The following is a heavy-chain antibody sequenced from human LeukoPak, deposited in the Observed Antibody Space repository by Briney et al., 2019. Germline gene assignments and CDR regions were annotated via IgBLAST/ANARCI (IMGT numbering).Heavy chain of an antibody. CDR1: GGSISSSSYY. Sequence: PSGTLSLTCTVSGGSISSSSYYWGWIRQPPGKGLEWIGSIYYSGSTYYNPSLKSRVTISVDTSKNQFSLKLSSVTAADTAVYYCARDLGRWQLGLGYFDYWGQGTLVTVSS. V-gene: IGHV4-39*07. J-gene: IGHJ4*02. CDR2: IYYSGST. D-gene: IGHD2-15*01. CDR3: ARDLGRWQLGLGYFDY.